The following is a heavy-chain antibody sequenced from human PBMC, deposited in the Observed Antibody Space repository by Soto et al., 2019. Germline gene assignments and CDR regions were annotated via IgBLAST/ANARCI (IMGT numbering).Heavy chain of an antibody. CDR2: IWYDGSNK. V-gene: IGHV3-33*01. CDR3: AREGRIPACGMDV. CDR1: GFTFSSYG. J-gene: IGHJ6*02. Sequence: QVQLVESGGGVVQPGRSLRLSCAASGFTFSSYGMHWVRQAPGKGLEWVAVIWYDGSNKYYADSVKGRFTISRDNSKNTLYVQMNSLRAEDTAVYYWAREGRIPACGMDVWGQGTTVTVSS.